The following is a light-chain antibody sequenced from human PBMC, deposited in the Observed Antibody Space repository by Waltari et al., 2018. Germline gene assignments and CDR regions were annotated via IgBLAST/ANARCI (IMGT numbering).Light chain of an antibody. J-gene: IGLJ1*01. CDR1: NIGIKR. Sequence: SYVLTQPPSLSVAPGQTARITCGGDNIGIKRWHWFQQRPGQAPVLVVYDVRARPSGIPERFSGATSGNTATLTISGVGAGDEADYYCQVWDGSSAHYVFGTGTKVTVL. CDR2: DVR. CDR3: QVWDGSSAHYV. V-gene: IGLV3-21*02.